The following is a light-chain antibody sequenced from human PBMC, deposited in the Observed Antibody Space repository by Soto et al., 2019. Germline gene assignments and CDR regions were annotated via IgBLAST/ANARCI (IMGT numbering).Light chain of an antibody. J-gene: IGLJ1*01. V-gene: IGLV2-23*02. CDR1: SSDVGTYNL. CDR2: EVV. CDR3: CSYGGSSAGPYV. Sequence: QSVLAQPASVSGSPEQSVTISCTGTSSDVGTYNLVSWYQQHPGKAPKLIIYEVVERPSGVSNRFSGSKFGNTASLTISGLLPEDEADYYCCSYGGSSAGPYVFGTGTKLTVL.